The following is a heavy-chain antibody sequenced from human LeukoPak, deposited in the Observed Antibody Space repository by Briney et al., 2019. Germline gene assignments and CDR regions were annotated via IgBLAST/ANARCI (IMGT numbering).Heavy chain of an antibody. Sequence: SETLSLTCTVSGGSISSSSYYWGWIRQPPGKGLEWIGSIYYSGSTYYNPSLKSRVTISVDTSKNQFSLKLSSVTAADTAVYYCARSPYYYDSSGYYYSFPFDYWGQGTLVTVSS. D-gene: IGHD3-22*01. J-gene: IGHJ4*02. CDR1: GGSISSSSYY. V-gene: IGHV4-39*01. CDR3: ARSPYYYDSSGYYYSFPFDY. CDR2: IYYSGST.